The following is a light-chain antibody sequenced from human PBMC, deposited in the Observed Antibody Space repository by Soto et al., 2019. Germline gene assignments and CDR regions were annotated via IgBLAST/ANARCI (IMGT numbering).Light chain of an antibody. CDR2: EGS. V-gene: IGLV2-23*03. J-gene: IGLJ3*02. CDR1: SSDVGSYNL. Sequence: QYVLTQPASVSGSPGQSITISCTGNSSDVGSYNLVSWYQQHPGKAPKLMIYEGSKRPSGVSNRFSGSKSGNTASLTISGLQAEDEADYYCCSYAGTSTFLWVFGGGTKVTVL. CDR3: CSYAGTSTFLWV.